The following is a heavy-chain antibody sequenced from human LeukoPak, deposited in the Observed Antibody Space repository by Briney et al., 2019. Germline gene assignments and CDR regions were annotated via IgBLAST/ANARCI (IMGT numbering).Heavy chain of an antibody. D-gene: IGHD6-6*01. CDR1: GGSFSGYY. CDR3: ARGSQAGSSSDYFDY. J-gene: IGHJ4*02. V-gene: IGHV4-34*01. Sequence: SETLPLTCAVYGGSFSGYYWSWIRQPPGKGLEWIGEINHSGSTNYNPSLKSRVTISVDTSKNQFSLKLSSVTAADTAVYYCARGSQAGSSSDYFDYWGQGTLVTVSS. CDR2: INHSGST.